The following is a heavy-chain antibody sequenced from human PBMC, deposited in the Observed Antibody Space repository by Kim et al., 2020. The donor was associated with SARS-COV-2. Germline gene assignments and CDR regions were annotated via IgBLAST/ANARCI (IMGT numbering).Heavy chain of an antibody. Sequence: GKTGYAQKFLGRVRLTRDTSISTAYMELSSLISDDTAVYYCARARSGRFDPWGQGTLVTVSS. J-gene: IGHJ5*02. V-gene: IGHV1-8*01. CDR2: GKT. CDR3: ARARSGRFDP. D-gene: IGHD3-10*01.